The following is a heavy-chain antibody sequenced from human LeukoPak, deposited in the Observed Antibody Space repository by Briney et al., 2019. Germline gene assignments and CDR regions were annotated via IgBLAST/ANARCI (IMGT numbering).Heavy chain of an antibody. CDR2: IKQDGSVQ. D-gene: IGHD2-2*01. Sequence: PGGSLGLSCAASGITFSNYWMSWVRQAPGKGLEWVANIKQDGSVQYYLDAVRGRFTISRDNGKNSLYLQVNSLRADDTAVYYCARASSRGGYCRSTSCSYYFDSWGQGTLVTVSS. V-gene: IGHV3-7*01. J-gene: IGHJ4*02. CDR1: GITFSNYW. CDR3: ARASSRGGYCRSTSCSYYFDS.